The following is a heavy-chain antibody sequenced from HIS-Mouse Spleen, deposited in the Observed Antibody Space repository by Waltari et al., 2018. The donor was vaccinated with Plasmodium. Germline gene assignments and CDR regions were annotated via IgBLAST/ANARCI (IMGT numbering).Heavy chain of an antibody. J-gene: IGHJ4*02. V-gene: IGHV4-39*01. CDR2: SYYSGST. D-gene: IGHD6-6*01. CDR1: GGSISSSSYY. CDR3: ARHRQLAYYFDY. Sequence: QLQLQESGPGLVKPSETLSLTCTVSGGSISSSSYYWGWIRQPPGKGLEWIGSSYYSGSTYYNPSLKSRVTISVDTSKNQFSLKLSSVTAADTAVYYCARHRQLAYYFDYWGQGTLVTVSS.